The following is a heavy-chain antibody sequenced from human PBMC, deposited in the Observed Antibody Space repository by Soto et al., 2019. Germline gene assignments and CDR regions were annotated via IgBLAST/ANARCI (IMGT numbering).Heavy chain of an antibody. CDR3: AKSRSSSSNYYYGMDV. J-gene: IGHJ6*02. V-gene: IGHV3-7*03. CDR1: GFTFSSYW. CDR2: IKQDGSEK. Sequence: GSLRLSCAASGFTFSSYWMSWVRQAPGKGLEWVADIKQDGSEKYYVDSVKGRFTISRDNSKNTLYLQMNSLRAEDTAVYYCAKSRSSSSNYYYGMDVWGQGTTVTVSS. D-gene: IGHD6-6*01.